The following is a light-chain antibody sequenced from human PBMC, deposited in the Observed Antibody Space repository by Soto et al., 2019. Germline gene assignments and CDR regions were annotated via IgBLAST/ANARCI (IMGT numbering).Light chain of an antibody. CDR2: DVT. J-gene: IGLJ1*01. CDR3: SSYTSENTYV. Sequence: QSVLTQPPSASGSPGQSVTISCTGTLSDVGGQNSVSWYRQDPGKAPQLIVYDVTQRPSGVPDRFSGSRSGSTASLTVSGLQAEDEANYYCSSYTSENTYVFGTGTKVTVL. CDR1: LSDVGGQNS. V-gene: IGLV2-8*01.